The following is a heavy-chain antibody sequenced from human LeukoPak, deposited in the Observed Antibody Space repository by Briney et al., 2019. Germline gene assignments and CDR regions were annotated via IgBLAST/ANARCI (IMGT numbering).Heavy chain of an antibody. J-gene: IGHJ5*02. Sequence: SETLSLTCTVSGGPISSYYWSWIRQPPGKGLEWIGYIYYSGSTNYNPSLKSRVTISVDTSKNQFSLKLSSVTAADTAVYYCAREVGYCSGGSCDTYNWFDPWGQGTLVTVSS. V-gene: IGHV4-59*01. CDR3: AREVGYCSGGSCDTYNWFDP. CDR2: IYYSGST. D-gene: IGHD2-15*01. CDR1: GGPISSYY.